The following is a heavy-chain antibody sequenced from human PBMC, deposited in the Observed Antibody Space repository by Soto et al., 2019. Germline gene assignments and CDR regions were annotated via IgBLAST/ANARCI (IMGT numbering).Heavy chain of an antibody. CDR2: IYWDDDK. CDR1: GFSLSTSPVG. J-gene: IGHJ5*02. D-gene: IGHD3-10*01. V-gene: IGHV2-5*02. CDR3: AHTRRLQHRSSDANWFDP. Sequence: SGPTLVNPTQTLTLTCTFSGFSLSTSPVGVGWIRQPPGKALEWLALIYWDDDKRYSPSLKSRLTITKDTSKNQVVLTMTDMDPVDTATSYCAHTRRLQHRSSDANWFDPWGQGTLVTVSS.